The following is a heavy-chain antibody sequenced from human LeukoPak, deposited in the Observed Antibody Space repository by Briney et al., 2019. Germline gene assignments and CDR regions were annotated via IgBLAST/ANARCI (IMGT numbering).Heavy chain of an antibody. CDR2: IYTSGST. V-gene: IGHV4-4*07. J-gene: IGHJ6*03. CDR3: ARAQGVAWYNWNDDYYYYYMDV. D-gene: IGHD1-1*01. CDR1: GGSISSYY. Sequence: SETLSLTCTVSGGSISSYYWSWIRQPAGKGLEWIGRIYTSGSTNYNPSLKSRVTMSVGTSKNQFSPKLSSVTAADTAVYYCARAQGVAWYNWNDDYYYYYMDVWGKGTTVTVSS.